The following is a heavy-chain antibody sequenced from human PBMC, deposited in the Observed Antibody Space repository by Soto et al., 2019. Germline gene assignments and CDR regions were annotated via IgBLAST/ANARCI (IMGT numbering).Heavy chain of an antibody. CDR3: ARGGGGGLFEH. J-gene: IGHJ4*02. Sequence: QVHLVESGGGLVKPGGSLRLSCATSGFPVSDYYMSWIRQAPGKGLEWLSHISPKSTYTNYADSVKGRFTISRDNTKSSLFLHMNRLGVEATAVYYCARGGGGGLFEHWGQGVLVPVSS. CDR1: GFPVSDYY. CDR2: ISPKSTYT. V-gene: IGHV3-11*06. D-gene: IGHD2-21*01.